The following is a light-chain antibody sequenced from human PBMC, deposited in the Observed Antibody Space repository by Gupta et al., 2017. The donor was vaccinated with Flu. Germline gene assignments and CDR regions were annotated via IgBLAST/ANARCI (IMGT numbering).Light chain of an antibody. CDR2: KAS. Sequence: PSTLSASVGDKVTITCRASQSINRWLAWCQQRPGEAPKYLIYKASTLETGVPSRFSGSGSGTEFTLTISGLQPDDFATYYCQQYDSPPWTFGPGTKVEI. CDR1: QSINRW. V-gene: IGKV1-5*03. J-gene: IGKJ1*01. CDR3: QQYDSPPWT.